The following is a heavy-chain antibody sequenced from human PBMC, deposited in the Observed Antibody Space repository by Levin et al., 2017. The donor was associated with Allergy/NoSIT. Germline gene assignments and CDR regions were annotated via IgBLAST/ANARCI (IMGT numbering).Heavy chain of an antibody. J-gene: IGHJ4*02. Sequence: ASVKVSCKVSGYTFSSYSINWVRQAPGQGLEWMGWINTNTGNPTYAQGFTGRFVFSLDTSVSTAYLQISSLKAEDTAVYYCARERWIFGVFITPDFDYWGQGTLVTVSS. V-gene: IGHV7-4-1*02. CDR3: ARERWIFGVFITPDFDY. CDR1: GYTFSSYS. CDR2: INTNTGNP. D-gene: IGHD3-3*01.